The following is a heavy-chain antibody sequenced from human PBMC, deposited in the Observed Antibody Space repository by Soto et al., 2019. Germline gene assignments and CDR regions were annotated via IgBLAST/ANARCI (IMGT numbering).Heavy chain of an antibody. Sequence: QVQLVQSGAEVKKPGSSVKVSCKASGGTFSSYAISWVRQAPGQGLEWMGGIIPIFGTANYAQKFQGRVTITADKSTSTAYMELSSLRSEDTAVYYCAGGEGPDYYDSSGSTGGAVDVWGQGTTVTVSS. D-gene: IGHD3-22*01. J-gene: IGHJ6*02. CDR2: IIPIFGTA. V-gene: IGHV1-69*06. CDR1: GGTFSSYA. CDR3: AGGEGPDYYDSSGSTGGAVDV.